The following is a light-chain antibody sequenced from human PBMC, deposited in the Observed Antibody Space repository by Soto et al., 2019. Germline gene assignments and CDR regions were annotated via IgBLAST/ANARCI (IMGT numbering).Light chain of an antibody. V-gene: IGLV2-14*01. CDR2: EVT. CDR3: ISYRSGTTLV. CDR1: SSDVGGYNY. J-gene: IGLJ3*02. Sequence: QSVLTQPASVSGSPGQSISISCTGTSSDVGGYNYVSWYQQHPGKAPKLIIYEVTNRPPGVSNRFSGSKSGNTASLTISGLRAEDEADYYCISYRSGTTLVFGGGTKLTVL.